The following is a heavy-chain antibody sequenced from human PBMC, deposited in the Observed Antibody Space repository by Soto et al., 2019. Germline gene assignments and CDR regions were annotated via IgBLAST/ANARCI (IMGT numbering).Heavy chain of an antibody. CDR1: GYTFTGHW. J-gene: IGHJ4*02. D-gene: IGHD5-12*01. CDR3: TRHTGYDSSLDY. Sequence: XESLKISCQGSGYTFTGHWISWVRQMPGKGLEWMGRIDPSDSYTDYSPTVQGHVTMSADKSINTAYLQWSSLQASDTAVYYCTRHTGYDSSLDYWGQGTLVTVSS. CDR2: IDPSDSYT. V-gene: IGHV5-10-1*01.